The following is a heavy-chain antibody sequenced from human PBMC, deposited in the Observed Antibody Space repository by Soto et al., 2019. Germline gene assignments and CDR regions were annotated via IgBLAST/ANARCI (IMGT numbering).Heavy chain of an antibody. CDR1: GGSISSYY. CDR2: IYYSGST. D-gene: IGHD1-1*01. V-gene: IGHV4-59*01. CDR3: ARGNWNDVAYYYGMDV. J-gene: IGHJ6*02. Sequence: QVQLQESGPGLVKPSETLSLTCTVSGGSISSYYWSWIRQPPGKGLEWIGYIYYSGSTNYNPSLKRRVTISVDTSKNQFSLKLSSVTAADTAVYYCARGNWNDVAYYYGMDVWGQGTTVTVSS.